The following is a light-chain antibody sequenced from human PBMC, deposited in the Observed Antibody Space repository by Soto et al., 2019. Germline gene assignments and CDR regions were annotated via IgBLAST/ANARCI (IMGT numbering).Light chain of an antibody. CDR3: QQYGDSPHRT. CDR2: GAN. J-gene: IGKJ1*01. CDR1: QSVSSNY. V-gene: IGKV3-20*01. Sequence: EIVLTQSPGTLSLSPGERATLSCRATQSVSSNYLAWYQQRPGQAPRLLIYGANTRATGTPARFSGSGSGTDFTLTISRLEPEDFAVYYCQQYGDSPHRTFGQGTKVEMK.